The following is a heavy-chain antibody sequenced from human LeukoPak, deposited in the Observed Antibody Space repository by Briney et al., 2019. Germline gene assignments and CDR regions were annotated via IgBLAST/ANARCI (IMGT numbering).Heavy chain of an antibody. D-gene: IGHD6-13*01. V-gene: IGHV3-74*01. Sequence: GGSLRLSCAASGFTFSSYAMSWVRQAPGKGLMWVSRINTDGSSAAYADSVKGRFTISRDNAKNTLYLQMSGLRAEDTAVYYCARDRAASDLDYWGQGTLVTVSS. CDR2: INTDGSSA. CDR3: ARDRAASDLDY. CDR1: GFTFSSYA. J-gene: IGHJ4*02.